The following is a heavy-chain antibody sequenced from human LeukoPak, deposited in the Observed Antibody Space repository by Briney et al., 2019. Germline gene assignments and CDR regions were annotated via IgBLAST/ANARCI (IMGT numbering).Heavy chain of an antibody. CDR1: GFTFSSYA. J-gene: IGHJ6*04. D-gene: IGHD3-10*02. CDR2: ISSSGSTI. CDR3: AELGITMIGGV. Sequence: GGSLRLSCAASGFTFSSYAMNWVRQAPGKGLEWVSYISSSGSTIYYADSVKGRFTISRDNAKNSLYLQMNSLRAEDTAVYYCAELGITMIGGVWGKGTTVTISS. V-gene: IGHV3-48*03.